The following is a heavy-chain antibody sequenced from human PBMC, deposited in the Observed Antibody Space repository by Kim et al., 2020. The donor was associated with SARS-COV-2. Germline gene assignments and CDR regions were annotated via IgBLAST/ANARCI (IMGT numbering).Heavy chain of an antibody. CDR1: GGTFSSDV. Sequence: SVKVSCKASGGTFSSDVISWVRQAPGQGLEWMGGIIPIFGTSNYAQKFQGRVTITADESTSTAYMELSSLRSEDTAVYYCATARYDTVGSGNRRNTPFDYWGQGTLVTVSS. J-gene: IGHJ4*02. CDR3: ATARYDTVGSGNRRNTPFDY. CDR2: IIPIFGTS. V-gene: IGHV1-69*13. D-gene: IGHD2-15*01.